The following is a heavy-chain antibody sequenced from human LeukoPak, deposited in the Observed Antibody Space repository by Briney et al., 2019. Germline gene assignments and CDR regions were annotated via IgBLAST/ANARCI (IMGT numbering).Heavy chain of an antibody. Sequence: SETLSLTCAVYGGSFSGYYWSWIRQPPGKGLEWTGEINHSGSTNYNPSLKSRVTISVDTSKNQFSLKLSSVTAADTAVYYCARVGPLYSSSWYADFDYWGQGTLVTVSS. V-gene: IGHV4-34*01. J-gene: IGHJ4*02. CDR2: INHSGST. D-gene: IGHD6-13*01. CDR1: GGSFSGYY. CDR3: ARVGPLYSSSWYADFDY.